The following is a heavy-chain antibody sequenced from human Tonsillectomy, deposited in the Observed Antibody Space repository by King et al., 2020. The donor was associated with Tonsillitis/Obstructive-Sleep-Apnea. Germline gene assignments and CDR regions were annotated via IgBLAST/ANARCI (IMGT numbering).Heavy chain of an antibody. J-gene: IGHJ6*03. V-gene: IGHV5-51*01. Sequence: VQLVQSGAEVKKPGESLKISCKGSGYRFSSYWIGWVRQMPGKGLEWMGIIYPGDSNTRYSPSFQGQVTISADKSINTAYLQWSSLKASDTAIYYCARQYGSGRYSATSYHYLHYRDVGGRGTAVTVPS. CDR2: IYPGDSNT. CDR1: GYRFSSYW. D-gene: IGHD3-10*01. CDR3: ARQYGSGRYSATSYHYLHYRDV.